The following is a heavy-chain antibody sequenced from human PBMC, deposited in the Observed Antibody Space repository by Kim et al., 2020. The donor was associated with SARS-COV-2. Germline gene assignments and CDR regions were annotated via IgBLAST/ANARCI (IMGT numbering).Heavy chain of an antibody. V-gene: IGHV3-48*02. J-gene: IGHJ3*01. CDR2: ITKSSATI. CDR1: GFTFSAYD. D-gene: IGHD3-16*01. CDR3: VRDRMGGAFDF. Sequence: GGSLRLSCATSGFTFSAYDMNWVRQPPGKGLEWLSFITKSSATIYYADSVQGRFTISRDNAKNSLFLQMNSLRDDDTALYYCVRDRMGGAFDFWGQGTMV.